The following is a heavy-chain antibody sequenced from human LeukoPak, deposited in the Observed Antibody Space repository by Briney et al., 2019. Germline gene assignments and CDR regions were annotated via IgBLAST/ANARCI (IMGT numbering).Heavy chain of an antibody. D-gene: IGHD4-17*01. CDR2: IKQDGSDE. CDR1: GFTFSSNW. Sequence: GGSLRLSCAASGFTFSSNWMSWVRQAPGKGLEWVANIKQDGSDEYYVDSVKGRFTISRDNAKNSLYLQMNSLRVEDTAVYYCARDYDWGQGTLVTVSS. CDR3: ARDYD. J-gene: IGHJ4*02. V-gene: IGHV3-7*01.